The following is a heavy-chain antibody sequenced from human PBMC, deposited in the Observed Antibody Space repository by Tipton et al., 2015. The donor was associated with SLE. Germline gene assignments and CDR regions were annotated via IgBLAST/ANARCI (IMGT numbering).Heavy chain of an antibody. CDR1: GFTFSSYW. D-gene: IGHD6-19*01. Sequence: SLRLSCAASGFTFSSYWMSWVRQAPGKGLEWVAVISYDGSNKYYADSVKGRFTISRDNSKNTLYLQMNSLRAEDTAVYYCARGWDSSGWLDYWGQGTLVTVSS. CDR2: ISYDGSNK. CDR3: ARGWDSSGWLDY. V-gene: IGHV3-30-3*01. J-gene: IGHJ4*02.